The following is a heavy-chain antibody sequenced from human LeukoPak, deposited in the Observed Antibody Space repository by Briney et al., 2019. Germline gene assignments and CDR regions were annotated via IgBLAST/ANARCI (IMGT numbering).Heavy chain of an antibody. CDR2: IYYSGST. CDR1: GGSISSYY. Sequence: SETLSLTCTVSGGSISSYYWSWIRQPPGKGLEWIGHIYYSGSTNYNPSLKSRVTISVDTSKNQFSLKLSSVTAADTAVYYCARPRTVGATSPFDYWGQGTLVTVSS. CDR3: ARPRTVGATSPFDY. V-gene: IGHV4-59*08. D-gene: IGHD1-26*01. J-gene: IGHJ4*02.